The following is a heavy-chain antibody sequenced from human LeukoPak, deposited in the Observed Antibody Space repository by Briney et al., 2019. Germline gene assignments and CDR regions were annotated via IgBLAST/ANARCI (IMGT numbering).Heavy chain of an antibody. CDR1: GGSFTIYY. J-gene: IGHJ4*02. V-gene: IGHV4-34*01. D-gene: IGHD5-18*01. CDR3: VRDTTTDY. CDR2: INHSGST. Sequence: SETLSLTCAVYGGSFTIYYWSWIRQPPGKGLEWIGEINHSGSTNYNPSLKSRVTISVDTSKNQFSLKLSSVTAADTAVYYCVRDTTTDYWGQGSLVTVSS.